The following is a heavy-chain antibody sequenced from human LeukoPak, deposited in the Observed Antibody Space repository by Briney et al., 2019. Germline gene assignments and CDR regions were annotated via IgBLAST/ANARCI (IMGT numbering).Heavy chain of an antibody. V-gene: IGHV1-18*01. J-gene: IGHJ4*02. CDR2: ISAYRGNT. CDR1: GYTLTNYG. D-gene: IGHD3-22*01. CDR3: AISQGSYYDTSGYLGGDY. Sequence: GASVKVSCKASGYTLTNYGIFWVRQAPGQGLEWMGWISAYRGNTNYAQKLQGRVTMTTETSTSTAYMELESLRSDDTAVYYCAISQGSYYDTSGYLGGDYWGQGTLVTVSS.